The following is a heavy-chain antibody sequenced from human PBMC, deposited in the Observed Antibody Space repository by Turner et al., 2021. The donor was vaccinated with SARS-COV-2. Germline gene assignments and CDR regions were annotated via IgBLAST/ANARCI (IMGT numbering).Heavy chain of an antibody. CDR3: AKDPLSSRDGFDP. Sequence: EVQLLESGGGLIQPGGSLRLSCVASGFTFSSYAMSWVRQAPGKGLEWVSSISVSGGSTYFADFVKGRFTISRDNFKNILYLQMNSLRAEDTAVYYCAKDPLSSRDGFDPWGQGTLVTVSS. CDR1: GFTFSSYA. CDR2: ISVSGGST. V-gene: IGHV3-23*01. D-gene: IGHD3-10*01. J-gene: IGHJ5*02.